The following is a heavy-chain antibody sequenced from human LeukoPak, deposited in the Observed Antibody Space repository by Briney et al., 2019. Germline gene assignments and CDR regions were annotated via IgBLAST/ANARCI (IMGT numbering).Heavy chain of an antibody. D-gene: IGHD3-22*01. CDR3: TTLGYHLDS. V-gene: IGHV3-48*03. CDR1: GFDFGAYE. J-gene: IGHJ4*02. Sequence: GGSLRLSCAASGFDFGAYEMTWVRQAPGKGLEWVAYFAGSDTTKYYADSVRGRFTISRDNAKNSLYLQMNSLRAEDTALYYCTTLGYHLDSWGQGTLVTVSS. CDR2: FAGSDTTK.